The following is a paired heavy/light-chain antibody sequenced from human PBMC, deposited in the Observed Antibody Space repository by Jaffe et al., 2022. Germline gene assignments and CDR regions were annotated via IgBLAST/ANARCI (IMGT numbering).Heavy chain of an antibody. CDR1: GYTFTSYA. J-gene: IGHJ5*02. D-gene: IGHD2-2*01. CDR3: ARDVFEQDIVGVPATLALYNWFDP. CDR2: ITAGNGDK. V-gene: IGHV1-3*01. Sequence: QVQLVQSGAEVKKPGASVKLSCKASGYTFTSYALHWVRQAPGQRLEWIGWITAGNGDKKYSQKFQGRVAITRDTSASTAFMELSSLRSEDTAVYYCARDVFEQDIVGVPATLALYNWFDPWGQGTLVTVSS.
Light chain of an antibody. CDR1: QSVLYSSNNKNY. CDR2: WAS. Sequence: DIVMTQSPDSLAVSLGERATINCKSSQSVLYSSNNKNYLAWYQQKPGQPPKLLIYWASTRESGVPERFSGSGSGTDFTLTISSLQAEDVAVYYCQQYYRTPTFGQGTKVEIK. CDR3: QQYYRTPT. J-gene: IGKJ1*01. V-gene: IGKV4-1*01.